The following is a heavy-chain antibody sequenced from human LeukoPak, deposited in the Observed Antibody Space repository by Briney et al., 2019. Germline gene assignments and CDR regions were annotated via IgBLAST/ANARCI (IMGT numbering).Heavy chain of an antibody. CDR2: IGSSGTTR. D-gene: IGHD2-15*01. CDR3: TLLAVASYFAY. V-gene: IGHV3-48*03. J-gene: IGHJ4*02. Sequence: EPGGSLRLSCAVSGFPYSFFQMNWVRQAPGKGLEWVSNIGSSGTTRYYADSVKGRFSISRDSATNYLYLHMNSLRVEDTGVYYCTLLAVASYFAYGGGGPLVTVP. CDR1: GFPYSFFQ.